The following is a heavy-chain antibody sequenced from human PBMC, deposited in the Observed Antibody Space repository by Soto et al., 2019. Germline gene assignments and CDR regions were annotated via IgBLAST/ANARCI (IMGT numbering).Heavy chain of an antibody. J-gene: IGHJ6*02. D-gene: IGHD6-19*01. CDR3: ARGSSGWSFYYYYGMDV. CDR2: INAGNGNT. V-gene: IGHV1-3*01. Sequence: ASVKVSCKASRYTFTSYAMHWVRQAPGQRLEWMGWINAGNGNTKYSQKFQGRVTKTTDTSTSTAYMELRSLRSDDTAVYYCARGSSGWSFYYYYGMDVWGQGTTVTVSS. CDR1: RYTFTSYA.